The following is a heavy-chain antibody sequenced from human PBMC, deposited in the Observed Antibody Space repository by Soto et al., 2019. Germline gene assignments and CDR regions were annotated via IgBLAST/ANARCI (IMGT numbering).Heavy chain of an antibody. J-gene: IGHJ4*02. CDR3: AREYSSGWSSLDY. CDR2: IWNDGSNK. V-gene: IGHV3-33*01. D-gene: IGHD6-19*01. CDR1: GFTVSSYG. Sequence: QVQLVESGGGVVQHGRSLRLSCAASGFTVSSYGMNWVRQAPGKGLEWVAVIWNDGSNKYYADSVKGRFTISRDNSKNTLSLQMNSLRAEDTALYYCAREYSSGWSSLDYWGQGTLVTVSS.